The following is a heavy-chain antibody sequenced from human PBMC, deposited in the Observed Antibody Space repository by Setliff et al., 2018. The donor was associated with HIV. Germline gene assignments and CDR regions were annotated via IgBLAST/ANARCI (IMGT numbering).Heavy chain of an antibody. D-gene: IGHD3-9*01. J-gene: IGHJ4*02. CDR1: GFTFNNFA. Sequence: PGGSLRLSCTASGFTFNNFAINWVRQAPGRGLEWVSVTRGGGLTIYYADPVKGRFTISRDNSKNTLYLQMNSLRTEDTAIYYCARRTGDDWYYFDYWGQGTLVTVSS. CDR3: ARRTGDDWYYFDY. CDR2: TRGGGLTI. V-gene: IGHV3-23*01.